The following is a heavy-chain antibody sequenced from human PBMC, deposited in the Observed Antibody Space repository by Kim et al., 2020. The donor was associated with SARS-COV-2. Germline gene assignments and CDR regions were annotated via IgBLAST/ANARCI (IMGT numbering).Heavy chain of an antibody. Sequence: GGSLRLSCAASGFTFSSYWMHWVRQAPGKGLVWVSRINTDGSSTTYADSVKGRFTISRDNAKNTLYLQMNSLRPEDTAVYYCARGASSAPRSTFDDWGHGTLVTVPS. CDR3: ARGASSAPRSTFDD. CDR2: INTDGSST. CDR1: GFTFSSYW. V-gene: IGHV3-74*01. J-gene: IGHJ4*01. D-gene: IGHD6-6*01.